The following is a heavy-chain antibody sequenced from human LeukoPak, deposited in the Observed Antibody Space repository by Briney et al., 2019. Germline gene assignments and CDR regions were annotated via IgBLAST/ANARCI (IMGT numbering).Heavy chain of an antibody. CDR3: AKDAQRGFDYSNSLEY. CDR1: GFTFSHYG. D-gene: IGHD4-11*01. CDR2: ILSDGSNK. Sequence: GGSLRLPCAASGFTFSHYGLHWVRQAPGKGLQWVAFILSDGSNKYYADSVKGRFTISRDDSKKTLYLQMSSLRGEDTAVYYCAKDAQRGFDYSNSLEYWGQGTLVTVSS. J-gene: IGHJ4*02. V-gene: IGHV3-30*02.